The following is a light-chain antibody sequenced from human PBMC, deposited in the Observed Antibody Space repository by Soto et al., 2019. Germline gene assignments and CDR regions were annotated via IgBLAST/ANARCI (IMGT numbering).Light chain of an antibody. Sequence: DIQMTQSPSSLSASVGDRVTITCRASQDISNYLAWYQQDPGKVPKLLIYAAPSLQSGVPSRFSGSGSGTYFTLTISTLQPEDIATYYCQEYKNAPLTLGGGTKVDSK. V-gene: IGKV1-27*01. CDR3: QEYKNAPLT. CDR2: AAP. CDR1: QDISNY. J-gene: IGKJ4*01.